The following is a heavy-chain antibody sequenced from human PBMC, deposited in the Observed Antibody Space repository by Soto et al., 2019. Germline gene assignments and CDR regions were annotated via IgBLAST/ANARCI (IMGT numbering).Heavy chain of an antibody. V-gene: IGHV3-48*03. J-gene: IGHJ6*02. CDR3: AKEVDNCDYYETVDV. D-gene: IGHD1-1*01. CDR2: ISNSGNTI. CDR1: GFVFKNYE. Sequence: EVQLVESGGGLGQPGGSLRLSCVASGFVFKNYEMNWVLQAPGKGLEWISYISNSGNTIYVADSMRARFTISIDNAKTTLFLQSNHMSPVDMADSYSAKEVDNCDYYETVDVCGQG.